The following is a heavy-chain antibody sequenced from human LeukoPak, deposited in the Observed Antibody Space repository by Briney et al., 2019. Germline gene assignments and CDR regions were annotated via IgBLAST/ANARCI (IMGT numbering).Heavy chain of an antibody. CDR3: GRMAGHPTKILDY. CDR1: GGSISSKS. Sequence: SETLSLTCTVSGGSISSKSGSWIRQPPGKGLGWIGYIHYSGSTNYNPCLKSRVTISVDTSKEQFSLRLSSVTPADTAVYYVGRMAGHPTKILDYWGQGTLVTVSS. CDR2: IHYSGST. J-gene: IGHJ4*02. D-gene: IGHD6-19*01. V-gene: IGHV4-59*01.